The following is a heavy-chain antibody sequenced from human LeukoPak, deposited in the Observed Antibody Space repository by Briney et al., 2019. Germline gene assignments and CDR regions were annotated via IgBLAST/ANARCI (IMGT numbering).Heavy chain of an antibody. D-gene: IGHD1-26*01. Sequence: PGGSLRLSCAASGFTFDDHGMSWVRQAPGKGLEWVSYISSSSSTIYYADSVKGRFTISRDNAKNSLYLQMNSLRAEDTAVYYCARDRSRVDAFDIWGQGTMVTVSS. CDR1: GFTFDDHG. CDR2: ISSSSSTI. CDR3: ARDRSRVDAFDI. V-gene: IGHV3-48*01. J-gene: IGHJ3*02.